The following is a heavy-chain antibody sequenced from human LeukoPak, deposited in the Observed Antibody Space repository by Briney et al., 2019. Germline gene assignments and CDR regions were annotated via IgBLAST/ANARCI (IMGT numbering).Heavy chain of an antibody. CDR1: GFTFNNAW. D-gene: IGHD2-21*02. J-gene: IGHJ4*02. Sequence: PGGSLRLSCAASGFTFNNAWMSWVRQAPGKGLEWMANIKEDGSRKYYVDSVKGRFTISRDNAKKSLYLQMNSLRAEDTAVYYCARDGVTSSVVYWGQGTLVTVSS. CDR2: IKEDGSRK. CDR3: ARDGVTSSVVY. V-gene: IGHV3-7*01.